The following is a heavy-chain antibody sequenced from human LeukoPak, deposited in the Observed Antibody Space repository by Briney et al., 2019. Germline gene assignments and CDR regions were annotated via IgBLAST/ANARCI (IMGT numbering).Heavy chain of an antibody. J-gene: IGHJ5*02. CDR2: IYYGGST. V-gene: IGHV4-39*01. CDR1: GGSISRSSYY. D-gene: IGHD6-13*01. CDR3: ARCGIAAAGGFDP. Sequence: SETLSLTCTVSGGSISRSSYYWGWIRQTPGKGPEWIGSIYYGGSTYYNPSLKSRVTISVDTSMNQFSLKLSSVTAADTAVYYCARCGIAAAGGFDPWGQGTLVTVSS.